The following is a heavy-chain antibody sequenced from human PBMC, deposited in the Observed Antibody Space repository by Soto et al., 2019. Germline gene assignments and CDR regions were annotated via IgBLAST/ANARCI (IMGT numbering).Heavy chain of an antibody. CDR1: GFSFSSYW. J-gene: IGHJ4*02. CDR2: IKQDGSDK. CDR3: ARDRCSSTSCFFVY. V-gene: IGHV3-7*03. Sequence: GGSLRLSCAASGFSFSSYWMGWVRQTPGKGLEWVANIKQDGSDKYYVDSVKGRFTITRDNTKNSLYLQMNSLRAEDTAVYYCARDRCSSTSCFFVYWGRGALVTVSS. D-gene: IGHD2-2*01.